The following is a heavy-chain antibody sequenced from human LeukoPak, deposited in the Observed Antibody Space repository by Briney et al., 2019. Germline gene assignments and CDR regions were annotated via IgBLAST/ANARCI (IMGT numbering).Heavy chain of an antibody. Sequence: ASVKVSRKASGYTFTSYDINWVRQATGQGLEWMGWMNPNSGNTGYAQKFQGRVTMTRNTSISTAYMELSSLRSEDTAVYYCAREGDRGVLVADYFDYWGQGTLVTVSS. CDR1: GYTFTSYD. J-gene: IGHJ4*02. D-gene: IGHD3-10*01. V-gene: IGHV1-8*01. CDR3: AREGDRGVLVADYFDY. CDR2: MNPNSGNT.